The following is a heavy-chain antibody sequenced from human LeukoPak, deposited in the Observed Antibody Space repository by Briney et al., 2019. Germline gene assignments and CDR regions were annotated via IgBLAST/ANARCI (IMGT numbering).Heavy chain of an antibody. Sequence: ASVTVSCKASGYTFTGYYMHWVRQAPGQGLEWMGWINPNSGGTNYAQKFQGRVTMTRDTSISTAYMELSRLRSDDTAVYYCARVFRIAVAGRSFDYWGQGTLVTVSS. CDR2: INPNSGGT. CDR1: GYTFTGYY. V-gene: IGHV1-2*02. CDR3: ARVFRIAVAGRSFDY. D-gene: IGHD6-19*01. J-gene: IGHJ4*02.